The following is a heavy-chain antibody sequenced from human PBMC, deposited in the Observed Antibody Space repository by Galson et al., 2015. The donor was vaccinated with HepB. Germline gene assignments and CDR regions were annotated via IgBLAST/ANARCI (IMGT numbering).Heavy chain of an antibody. Sequence: GSLRLSCAASGFTFSSYVMSWVRQAPGKGLEWVSGISGSGGSTSYADSVKGRFTISRDNSKNTVYLQMNSLRVEDTAVYYCAMPGSYGDNYYYYYGMDVWGQGTTVTVSS. J-gene: IGHJ6*02. V-gene: IGHV3-23*01. CDR3: AMPGSYGDNYYYYYGMDV. D-gene: IGHD4-17*01. CDR2: ISGSGGST. CDR1: GFTFSSYV.